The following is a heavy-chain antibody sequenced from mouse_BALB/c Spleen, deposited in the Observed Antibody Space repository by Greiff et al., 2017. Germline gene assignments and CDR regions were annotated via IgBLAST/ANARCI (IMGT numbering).Heavy chain of an antibody. CDR1: GFAFSSYD. Sequence: EVQLVESGGGLVKPGGSLKLSCAASGFAFSSYDMSWVRQTPEKRLEWVAYISSGGGSAYYPDTVKGRFTISRDNAKNTLYLQMSSLKSEDTAMYYCARQAYGYEENYFDYWGQGTTLTVSS. V-gene: IGHV5-12-1*01. D-gene: IGHD2-2*01. CDR2: ISSGGGSA. CDR3: ARQAYGYEENYFDY. J-gene: IGHJ2*01.